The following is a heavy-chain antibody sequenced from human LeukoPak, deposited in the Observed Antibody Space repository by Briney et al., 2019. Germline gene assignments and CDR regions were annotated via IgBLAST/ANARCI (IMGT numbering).Heavy chain of an antibody. CDR3: ARVPVRMWGFRWFDP. D-gene: IGHD3-10*02. Sequence: ASVKVSCKASGYTFTSYDINWVRQAIGQGLEWMGWMNTNSGNTGYAQKFQGRVTMTRNTTISTAYMELSSLRAEYTAVYYCARVPVRMWGFRWFDPWGQGTLVTVSS. CDR2: MNTNSGNT. CDR1: GYTFTSYD. J-gene: IGHJ5*02. V-gene: IGHV1-8*01.